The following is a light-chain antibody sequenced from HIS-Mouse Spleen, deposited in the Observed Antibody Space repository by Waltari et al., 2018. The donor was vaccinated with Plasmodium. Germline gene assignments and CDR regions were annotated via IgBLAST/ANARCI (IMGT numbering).Light chain of an antibody. CDR3: QQYGSSPQIT. J-gene: IGKJ4*01. V-gene: IGKV3-20*01. CDR1: QSVRSSY. Sequence: EIVLTQSPGTLSLSPGERATLSCRASQSVRSSYLAWYKQKPGQAPRLLIYGASSSATGIPDRFSGSGSGTDFTLTISRLEPEDFAVYYCQQYGSSPQITFGGGTKVEIK. CDR2: GAS.